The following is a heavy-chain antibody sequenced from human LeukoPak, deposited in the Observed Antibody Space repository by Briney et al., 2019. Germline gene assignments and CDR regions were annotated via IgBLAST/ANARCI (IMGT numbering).Heavy chain of an antibody. Sequence: GGSLRLSCAASGFTFSSYAMSWVRQAPGKGLEWVSAISGSGGSTYYADSVKGRFTISRDISKNTLYLQMNSLRAEDTAVYYCAKDGGGYDILTGYYTKYYFDYWGQGTLVTVSS. CDR3: AKDGGGYDILTGYYTKYYFDY. CDR2: ISGSGGST. CDR1: GFTFSSYA. D-gene: IGHD3-9*01. J-gene: IGHJ4*02. V-gene: IGHV3-23*01.